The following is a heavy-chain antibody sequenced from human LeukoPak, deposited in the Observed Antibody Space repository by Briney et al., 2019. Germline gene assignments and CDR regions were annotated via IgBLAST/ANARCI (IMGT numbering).Heavy chain of an antibody. CDR1: GGSISSGGYY. D-gene: IGHD3-22*01. CDR2: IYYSGST. Sequence: PSETLSLTCTVSGGSISSGGYYWSWIRQHPGKGLEWIGYIYYSGSTYYNPSLKSRVTISVDTSKNQFSLKLSSVTAADTAVYYCASRTTYYYDSSGYWDAFDIWGQGTMVTVSS. CDR3: ASRTTYYYDSSGYWDAFDI. V-gene: IGHV4-31*03. J-gene: IGHJ3*02.